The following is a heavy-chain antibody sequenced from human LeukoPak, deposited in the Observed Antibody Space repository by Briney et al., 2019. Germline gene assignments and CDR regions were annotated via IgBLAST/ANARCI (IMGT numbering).Heavy chain of an antibody. CDR1: GFTFDDYA. CDR2: ISWNSGSI. D-gene: IGHD5-18*01. CDR3: AKDVGATWIQLWPDY. V-gene: IGHV3-9*03. Sequence: PGGSLRLSCAASGFTFDDYAMHWVRQAPGKGLEWVSGISWNSGSIGYADSVKGRFTISRDNAKNSLYLQMNSLRAEDMALYYCAKDVGATWIQLWPDYWGQGTLVTVSS. J-gene: IGHJ4*02.